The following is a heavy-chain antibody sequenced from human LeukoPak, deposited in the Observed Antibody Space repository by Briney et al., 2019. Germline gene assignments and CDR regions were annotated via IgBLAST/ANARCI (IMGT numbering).Heavy chain of an antibody. CDR1: GFIVSGDF. Sequence: GGSLRLSCAASGFIVSGDFMSWVRQAPGKGLEWVSVIYSDGSTYYADSVKGRFTISRDNSKNTLYLQMNSLRAEDTAVYYCAKTGGWYHWFDPWGQGTLVTVSS. CDR3: AKTGGWYHWFDP. CDR2: IYSDGST. D-gene: IGHD6-19*01. V-gene: IGHV3-53*01. J-gene: IGHJ5*02.